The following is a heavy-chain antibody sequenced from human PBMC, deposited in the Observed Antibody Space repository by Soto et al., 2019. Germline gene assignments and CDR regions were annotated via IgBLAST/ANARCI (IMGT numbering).Heavy chain of an antibody. CDR3: ARHMAKGGGSAGFDY. CDR2: INPNSGGT. D-gene: IGHD2-15*01. J-gene: IGHJ4*02. Sequence: XSGKVSCAGSGYPLTGYYIHWVRQAPGQGLEWMGWINPNSGGTKYPQKFQGRVTMTRDTSIRTVYMSLTGLKSDDTAVYFCARHMAKGGGSAGFDYCGQGTLVTVSS. V-gene: IGHV1-2*02. CDR1: GYPLTGYY.